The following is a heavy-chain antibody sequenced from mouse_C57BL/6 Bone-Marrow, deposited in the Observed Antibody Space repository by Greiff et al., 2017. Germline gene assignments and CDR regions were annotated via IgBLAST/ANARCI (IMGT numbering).Heavy chain of an antibody. J-gene: IGHJ3*01. Sequence: QVQLQQPGAELVRPGSSVKLSCKASGYTFTSYWMDWVKQRPGQGLEWIGNIYPSDSETHYNQKFKDKATLTVDKSSSTAYMQLSILISEDSAVYYCARDSYYYGSSWFAYWGQGTLVTVSA. CDR2: IYPSDSET. V-gene: IGHV1-61*01. CDR1: GYTFTSYW. D-gene: IGHD1-1*01. CDR3: ARDSYYYGSSWFAY.